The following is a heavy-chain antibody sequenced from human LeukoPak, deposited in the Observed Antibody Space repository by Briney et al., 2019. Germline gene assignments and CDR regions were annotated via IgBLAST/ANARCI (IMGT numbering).Heavy chain of an antibody. CDR2: ISSSSSYI. V-gene: IGHV3-21*01. CDR3: ARVSAYSSNWYKY. Sequence: GGSLRLSCAAFGFTFSSYSMNWVRQAPGKGLEWVSSISSSSSYIYYADSVKGRFTISRDNAKNSLYLQMNSLRAEDTAVYYCARVSAYSSNWYKYWGQGTLVTVSS. D-gene: IGHD6-13*01. J-gene: IGHJ4*02. CDR1: GFTFSSYS.